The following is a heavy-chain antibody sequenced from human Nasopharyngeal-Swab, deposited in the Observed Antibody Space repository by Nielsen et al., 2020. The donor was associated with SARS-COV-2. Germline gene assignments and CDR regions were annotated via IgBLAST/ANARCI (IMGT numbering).Heavy chain of an antibody. V-gene: IGHV4-38-2*02. CDR1: GYSISSGYY. CDR3: ARDQTVGAYDY. CDR2: IYHSGST. J-gene: IGHJ4*02. D-gene: IGHD1-26*01. Sequence: SVTLSLTCTVSGYSISSGYYWGWIRQPPGKGLEWIGSIYHSGSTYYNPSLKSRVTISVDTSKNQFSLKLSSVTAADTAVYYCARDQTVGAYDYWGQGTLVTVSS.